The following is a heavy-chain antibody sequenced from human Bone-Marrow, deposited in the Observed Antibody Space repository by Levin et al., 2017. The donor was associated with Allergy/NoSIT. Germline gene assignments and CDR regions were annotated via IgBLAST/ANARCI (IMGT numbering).Heavy chain of an antibody. J-gene: IGHJ3*01. V-gene: IGHV4-31*03. D-gene: IGHD2-15*01. CDR2: IYYDGGT. CDR1: GGSISSGAYY. Sequence: SETLSLTCSVSGGSISSGAYYWSWIRQHPGKGLEWIGSIYYDGGTYYNPSFRSRVAISVDRSKNQFSLNLSSVTAADTAVYFGAGGGYCSGGSGYSADAFDVWGQGTMVTVSS. CDR3: AGGGYCSGGSGYSADAFDV.